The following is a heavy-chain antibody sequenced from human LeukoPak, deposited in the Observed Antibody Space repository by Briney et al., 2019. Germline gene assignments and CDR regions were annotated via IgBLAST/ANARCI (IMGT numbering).Heavy chain of an antibody. J-gene: IGHJ4*02. CDR1: GFTFTSYV. Sequence: GGYLRLSCAASGFTFTSYVMSWVRQAPGKGLEWVASVGGGGDYTYYSDSVKGRFTISRDNSENTVYLQMKSLRAEGTAVYYCVRRTASDFWGQGALVTVSS. CDR2: VGGGGDYT. V-gene: IGHV3-23*01. D-gene: IGHD2-21*02. CDR3: VRRTASDF.